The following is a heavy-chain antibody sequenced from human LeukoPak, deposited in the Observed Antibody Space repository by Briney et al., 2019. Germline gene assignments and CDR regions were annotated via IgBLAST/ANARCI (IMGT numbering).Heavy chain of an antibody. D-gene: IGHD2-2*01. V-gene: IGHV4-4*07. CDR3: ARVGVYCSSTSCSYDAFDI. Sequence: SETLSLTCTVSGGSISSYYGSWIRQPAGKGLEWIGRIYTSGSTNYNPSLKSRVTMSVDTSKNQFSLKLSSVTAADTAVYYCARVGVYCSSTSCSYDAFDIWGQGTMVTVSS. CDR2: IYTSGST. J-gene: IGHJ3*02. CDR1: GGSISSYY.